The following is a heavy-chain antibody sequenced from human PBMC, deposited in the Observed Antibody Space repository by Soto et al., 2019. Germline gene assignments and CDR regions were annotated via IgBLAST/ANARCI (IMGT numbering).Heavy chain of an antibody. V-gene: IGHV4-39*01. CDR1: GGSISSSPYA. CDR2: IDYSGTI. Sequence: QLQLQESGPGLVKPSETLSLTCNASGGSISSSPYAWGWIRQSPGKGLEWIGTIDYSGTIYYNPSLKSRITISVDTSKNQISLRLSSVTAADTAAYYCARHVHNQGYEYYFDSWGQGTLVTVSS. D-gene: IGHD3-3*01. CDR3: ARHVHNQGYEYYFDS. J-gene: IGHJ4*02.